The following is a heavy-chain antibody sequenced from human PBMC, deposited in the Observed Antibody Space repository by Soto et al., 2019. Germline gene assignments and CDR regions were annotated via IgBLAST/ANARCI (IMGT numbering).Heavy chain of an antibody. V-gene: IGHV3-7*05. Sequence: EVQLVVSGGGLVQPGGSLRLSCAASGFTFSSNWMSWVRQAPGKGLEWVANIKQDGSEKYYVDSVKGRFTISRDNAKNSLYLQMNSLRAEDTAVYYCARRVTEYSSGWYYFDYWGQGTLVTVSS. CDR1: GFTFSSNW. CDR3: ARRVTEYSSGWYYFDY. D-gene: IGHD6-19*01. CDR2: IKQDGSEK. J-gene: IGHJ4*02.